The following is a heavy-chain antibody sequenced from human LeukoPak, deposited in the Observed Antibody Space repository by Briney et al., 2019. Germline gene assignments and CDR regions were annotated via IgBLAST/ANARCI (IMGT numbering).Heavy chain of an antibody. J-gene: IGHJ4*02. CDR2: INHSGST. V-gene: IGHV4-34*01. CDR3: ARGQIVVVVAATLSWVWYFDY. CDR1: GGPFSGYY. D-gene: IGHD2-15*01. Sequence: PSETLSLTCAVYGGPFSGYYWSWIRQPPGKGLEWIGEINHSGSTNYNPSLKSRVTISVDTSKNQFSLKLSSVTAADTAVYYCARGQIVVVVAATLSWVWYFDYWGQGTLVTVSS.